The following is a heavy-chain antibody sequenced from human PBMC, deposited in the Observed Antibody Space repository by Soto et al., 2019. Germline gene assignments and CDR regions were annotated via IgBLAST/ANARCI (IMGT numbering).Heavy chain of an antibody. CDR2: MNPNSGNT. Sequence: ASVKVSCKASGYTFTSYDINWVRQATGQGLEWMGWMNPNSGNTGYAQKFQGRVTMTRNTSISTAYMELSSLRSEDTAVYYCARVTRTVTAHYYYYYMDVWGKGTTVTVSS. CDR1: GYTFTSYD. V-gene: IGHV1-8*01. D-gene: IGHD2-21*02. CDR3: ARVTRTVTAHYYYYYMDV. J-gene: IGHJ6*03.